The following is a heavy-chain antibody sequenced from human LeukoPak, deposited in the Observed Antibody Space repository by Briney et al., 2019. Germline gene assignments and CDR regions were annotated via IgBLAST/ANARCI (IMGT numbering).Heavy chain of an antibody. CDR3: ARNDRGALDI. V-gene: IGHV3-53*01. CDR1: GFTVSRNY. Sequence: GGSLRLSCAASGFTVSRNYMSWARQAPGKGLEWVSVISSGGNTYYTDSVKGRFTISRDNSKNTLYLQMSSLRVEDTAVYYCARNDRGALDIWGQGTMVTVSS. CDR2: ISSGGNT. D-gene: IGHD3-22*01. J-gene: IGHJ3*02.